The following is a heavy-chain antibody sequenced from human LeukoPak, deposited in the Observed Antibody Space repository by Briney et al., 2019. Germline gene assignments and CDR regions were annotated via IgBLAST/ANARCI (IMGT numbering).Heavy chain of an antibody. J-gene: IGHJ6*02. D-gene: IGHD6-6*01. CDR1: GGSISSYY. CDR2: IYYSGST. CDR3: ARVEARHGNGMDV. Sequence: SETLSLTCTVSGGSISSYYWSWIRQPPGKGLEWIGYIYYSGSTNYNPSPKSRVTISVDTSKKQFSLKLSSVTAADTAAYYCARVEARHGNGMDVWGQGTTVTVSS. V-gene: IGHV4-59*01.